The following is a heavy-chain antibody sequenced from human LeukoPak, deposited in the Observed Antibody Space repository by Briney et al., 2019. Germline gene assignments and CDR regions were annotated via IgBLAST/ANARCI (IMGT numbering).Heavy chain of an antibody. V-gene: IGHV2-70*04. J-gene: IGHJ3*02. CDR3: ARMIGRSYRSRGAFDI. Sequence: SGPTLVNPTQTLTLTCTFSGFSLSTSGMRVSWIRQPPGKALEWLARIDWDDDKFYSTSLKTRLTISKDTSKNQVVLTMTNMDPVDTATYYCARMIGRSYRSRGAFDIWGQGTMVTVSS. D-gene: IGHD3-16*02. CDR2: IDWDDDK. CDR1: GFSLSTSGMR.